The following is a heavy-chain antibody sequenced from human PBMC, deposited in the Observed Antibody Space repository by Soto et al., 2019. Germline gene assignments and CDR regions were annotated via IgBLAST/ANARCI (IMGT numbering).Heavy chain of an antibody. V-gene: IGHV1-46*01. Sequence: QVQLVQSGAEVKKPGASVKVSCKASGYTFTSYYMHWVRQAPGQGLEWMGIINPSGGSTSYAQKFQGRDTMTRDTSTSRVYVELSGMRSEDTAVYYCARDRSVGYEVDYWGRGTLVTVSS. J-gene: IGHJ4*02. CDR1: GYTFTSYY. D-gene: IGHD1-1*01. CDR3: ARDRSVGYEVDY. CDR2: INPSGGST.